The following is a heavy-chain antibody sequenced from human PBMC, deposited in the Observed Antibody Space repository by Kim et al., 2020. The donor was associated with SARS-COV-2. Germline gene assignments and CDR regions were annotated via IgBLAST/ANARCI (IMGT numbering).Heavy chain of an antibody. CDR2: ISGSGSQT. CDR3: ARVRLDAFDI. J-gene: IGHJ3*02. CDR1: GFTFSDSY. Sequence: GGSLRLSCSASGFTFSDSYMAWIRQAPGKGLEWVSYISGSGSQTKYADSVKGRFTISRDNAARSLYLQLNSLRVDDTAVYFCARVRLDAFDIWGQGTVVT. V-gene: IGHV3-11*03.